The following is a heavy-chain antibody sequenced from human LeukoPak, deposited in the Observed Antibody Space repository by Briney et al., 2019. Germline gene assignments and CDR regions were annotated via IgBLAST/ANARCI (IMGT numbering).Heavy chain of an antibody. D-gene: IGHD2-15*01. CDR3: ARFTRVVVAAPRNAFDI. Sequence: SETLSLTCTVSGGSISSYYWSWIRQPPGKGLEWIGYIYYSGSTNYNPSLKSRVTISVDTSKNQFSLKLSSVTAADTAVYYCARFTRVVVAAPRNAFDIWGQGTMVTVSS. CDR2: IYYSGST. CDR1: GGSISSYY. V-gene: IGHV4-59*01. J-gene: IGHJ3*02.